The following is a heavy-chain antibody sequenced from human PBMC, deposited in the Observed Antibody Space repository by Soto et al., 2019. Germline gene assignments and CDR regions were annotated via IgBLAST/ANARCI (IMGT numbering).Heavy chain of an antibody. J-gene: IGHJ2*01. CDR3: ARVGIAVAGSPNWYFDL. Sequence: QVQLVQSGAEVKKPGASVKVSCKASGYTFTSYDINWVRQATGQGLEWMGWMNPSSGNTGYAQKFQGRVTMTRNTSISTAYMELSSLRCEDTAVYYCARVGIAVAGSPNWYFDLWGRGTLVTVSS. V-gene: IGHV1-8*01. D-gene: IGHD6-19*01. CDR2: MNPSSGNT. CDR1: GYTFTSYD.